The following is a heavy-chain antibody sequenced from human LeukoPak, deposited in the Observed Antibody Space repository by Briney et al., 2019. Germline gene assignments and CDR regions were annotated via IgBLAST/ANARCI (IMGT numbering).Heavy chain of an antibody. CDR3: ARSIAVAGAVDY. V-gene: IGHV3-30*03. J-gene: IGHJ4*02. D-gene: IGHD6-19*01. CDR1: GFTFSSYW. Sequence: PGGSLRLSCAASGFTFSSYWMHWVRQAPGKGLEWVAVISYDGSDKYYADSVKGRFTISRDNSRNTLYLQMNSLRAEDTAVYYCARSIAVAGAVDYWGQGTLVTVSS. CDR2: ISYDGSDK.